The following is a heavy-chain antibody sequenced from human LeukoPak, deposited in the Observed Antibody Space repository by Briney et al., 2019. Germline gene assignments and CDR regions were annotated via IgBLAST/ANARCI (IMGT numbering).Heavy chain of an antibody. CDR2: ISGSGGST. Sequence: GGSLRLSCAASGFTFSSYAMSWVRQAPGKGLEWVSAISGSGGSTYYADSVKGRFAISRDNSKNTLYLQMNSLRAEDTAVYYCAKARYSGIPYGYFDYWGQGTLVTVSS. V-gene: IGHV3-23*01. J-gene: IGHJ4*02. CDR1: GFTFSSYA. D-gene: IGHD1-26*01. CDR3: AKARYSGIPYGYFDY.